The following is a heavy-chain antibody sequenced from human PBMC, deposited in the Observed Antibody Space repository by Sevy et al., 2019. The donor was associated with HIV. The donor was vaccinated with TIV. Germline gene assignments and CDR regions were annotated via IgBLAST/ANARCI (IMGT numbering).Heavy chain of an antibody. Sequence: GGYLRLSCAASGFTFSSYAMSWVRQAPGKGLERVSAISGSGGSTYYADSVKGRFTISRDNSKNTLYLQMNSLRAEDTDVYYCAKERWVTMVRGVISSQDYWGQGTLVFVSS. CDR1: GFTFSSYA. D-gene: IGHD3-10*01. CDR3: AKERWVTMVRGVISSQDY. J-gene: IGHJ4*02. V-gene: IGHV3-23*01. CDR2: ISGSGGST.